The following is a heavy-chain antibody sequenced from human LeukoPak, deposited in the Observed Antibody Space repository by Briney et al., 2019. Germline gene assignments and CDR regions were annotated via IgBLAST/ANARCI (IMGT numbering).Heavy chain of an antibody. Sequence: SVKVSCKASGGTFSSYAISWVRQAPGQGLEWMGGIIPIFGTANYAQRFQGRVTITADKSTSTAYMELSSLRSEDTAVYYCAREDLLWFGELTYNWFDPWGQGTLVTVSS. J-gene: IGHJ5*02. V-gene: IGHV1-69*06. CDR2: IIPIFGTA. CDR3: AREDLLWFGELTYNWFDP. CDR1: GGTFSSYA. D-gene: IGHD3-10*01.